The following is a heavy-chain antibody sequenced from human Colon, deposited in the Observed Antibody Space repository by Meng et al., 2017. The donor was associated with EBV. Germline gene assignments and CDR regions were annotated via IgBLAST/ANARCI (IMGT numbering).Heavy chain of an antibody. Sequence: QFQLVESGGALVKPGGSLRLSCAASGFAFLGYHMMWLRQAPGKGLEWVSYISSSGLTSYYTDSVKGRFTISRDNAGNSLYLQMKSLRAEDTAVYYCVNYDFWSGPVWGQGTLVTVSS. V-gene: IGHV3-11*01. CDR3: VNYDFWSGPV. CDR1: GFAFLGYH. D-gene: IGHD3-3*01. CDR2: ISSSGLTS. J-gene: IGHJ4*02.